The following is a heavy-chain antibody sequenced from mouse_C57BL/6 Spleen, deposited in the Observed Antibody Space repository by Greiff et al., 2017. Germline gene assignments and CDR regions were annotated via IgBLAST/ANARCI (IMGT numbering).Heavy chain of an antibody. CDR1: GYTFTSYW. V-gene: IGHV1-69*01. Sequence: QVQLQQPGAELVMPGASVKLSCKASGYTFTSYWMHWVKQRPGQGLEWIGEIDPSDGYTNYNQKFKGKSTLTVDKSSSTAYMQLSSLTSEESEVYYGARSEYYYGSSDWYFDVWGTGTTLTVSS. J-gene: IGHJ1*03. D-gene: IGHD1-1*01. CDR3: ARSEYYYGSSDWYFDV. CDR2: IDPSDGYT.